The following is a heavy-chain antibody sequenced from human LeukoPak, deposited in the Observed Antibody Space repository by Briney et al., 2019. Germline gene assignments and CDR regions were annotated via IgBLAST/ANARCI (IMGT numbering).Heavy chain of an antibody. CDR2: IYYSGST. D-gene: IGHD2-15*01. CDR1: GDSISSGDYY. CDR3: ARRGIVGYCSGGSCSNWFDP. Sequence: SETLSLTCTVSGDSISSGDYYWNWIRQPPGKGLEWIGYIYYSGSTNYNPSLKSRVAISVDTSKNQFSLNLNSVTAADTAVYYCARRGIVGYCSGGSCSNWFDPWGQGTLVTVSS. J-gene: IGHJ5*02. V-gene: IGHV4-61*08.